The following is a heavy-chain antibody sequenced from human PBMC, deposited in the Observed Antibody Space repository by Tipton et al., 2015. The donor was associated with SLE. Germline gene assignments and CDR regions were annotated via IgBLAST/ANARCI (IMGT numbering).Heavy chain of an antibody. CDR2: IFSTGIT. D-gene: IGHD4-17*01. CDR1: GVSISRGSYF. J-gene: IGHJ4*02. CDR3: ARGSHTDYGDFYVDS. Sequence: TLSLTCSVSGVSISRGSYFWTWIRQPAGKGLEWVGHIFSTGITDYNPSLKSRVSISADTSKNQFSLNLDSMTAADTAVYYCARGSHTDYGDFYVDSWGQGTLVTVSS. V-gene: IGHV4-61*09.